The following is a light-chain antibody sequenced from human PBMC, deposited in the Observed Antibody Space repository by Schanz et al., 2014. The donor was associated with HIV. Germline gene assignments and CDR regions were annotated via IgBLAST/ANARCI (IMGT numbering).Light chain of an antibody. CDR1: SSDVGYYNY. J-gene: IGLJ2*01. CDR3: ATWDISRNGPV. CDR2: EVS. Sequence: QSALTQPPSASGSPGQSVTISCTGTSSDVGYYNYVSWYQQHPGKAPKLMIYEVSKRPSGVPDRFSGSKSGNTASLTVSGLQAEDEADYFCATWDISRNGPVFGGGTQLTVL. V-gene: IGLV2-8*01.